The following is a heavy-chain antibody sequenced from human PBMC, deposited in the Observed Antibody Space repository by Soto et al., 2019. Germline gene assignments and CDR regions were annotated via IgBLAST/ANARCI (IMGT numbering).Heavy chain of an antibody. V-gene: IGHV3-23*01. D-gene: IGHD1-26*01. Sequence: GGSLRLSCAASGFTFSSYAMSWVRQAPGKGLEWVSAISGSGGRTYYADSVKGRFTISRDNSKKTLYLQMNSLRAEYTAVYYCAKHSGSPRGAVDYWGQGTLVTVSS. CDR1: GFTFSSYA. CDR3: AKHSGSPRGAVDY. J-gene: IGHJ4*02. CDR2: ISGSGGRT.